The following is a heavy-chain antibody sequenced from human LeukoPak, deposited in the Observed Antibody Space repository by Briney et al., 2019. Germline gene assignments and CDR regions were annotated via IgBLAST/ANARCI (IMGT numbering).Heavy chain of an antibody. CDR2: IKRKSDGGTT. V-gene: IGHV3-15*01. Sequence: PGGSLRLSCAASGLTFSNAWMSWVRQAPGKGLEWVGRIKRKSDGGTTDYAAPVKGRFTISRDDSKSTLYLQMNSLKSEDTAVYYCTTVWVGYYYYMDVWGKGTTVTISS. CDR3: TTVWVGYYYYMDV. D-gene: IGHD1-26*01. CDR1: GLTFSNAW. J-gene: IGHJ6*03.